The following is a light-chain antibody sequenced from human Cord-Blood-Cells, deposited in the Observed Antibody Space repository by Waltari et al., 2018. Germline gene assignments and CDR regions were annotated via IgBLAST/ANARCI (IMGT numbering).Light chain of an antibody. V-gene: IGLV2-14*01. Sequence: QSALTQPASVSGSPGQPSTISCTGTSSDVGGYHYVSWYQQHPGTAPKLMIYDVSKRPSGVSNRFSGSKSGNTASLTISGLQAEDEADYYCSSYTSSSTWVFGGGTKLTVL. CDR1: SSDVGGYHY. CDR3: SSYTSSSTWV. J-gene: IGLJ3*02. CDR2: DVS.